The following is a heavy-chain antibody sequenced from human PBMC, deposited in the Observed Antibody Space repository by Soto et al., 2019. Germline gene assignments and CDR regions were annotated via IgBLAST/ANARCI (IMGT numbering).Heavy chain of an antibody. J-gene: IGHJ6*02. CDR1: GYTFTGYY. D-gene: IGHD3-16*01. V-gene: IGHV1-2*04. CDR3: AVNTYDYYYGMDV. CDR2: INPNSGGT. Sequence: ASVKVSCKASGYTFTGYYMHWVRQAPGQGLEWMGWINPNSGGTNYAHKFQGWVTMTRDTSISTAYMELSRLRSDDTAVYYCAVNTYDYYYGMDVWGQGATVTVSS.